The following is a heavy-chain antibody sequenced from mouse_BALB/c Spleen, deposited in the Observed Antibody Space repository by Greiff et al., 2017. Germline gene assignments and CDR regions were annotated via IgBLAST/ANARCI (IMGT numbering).Heavy chain of an antibody. CDR1: GFAFSSYD. CDR3: ARSDGYPFAY. D-gene: IGHD2-3*01. CDR2: ISSGGGST. Sequence: EVKLEESGGGLVKPGGSLKLSCAASGFAFSSYDMSWVRQTPEKRLEWVAYISSGGGSTYYPDTVKGRFTISRDNAKNTLYLQMSSLKSEDTAMYYCARSDGYPFAYWGQGTLVTVSA. V-gene: IGHV5-12-1*01. J-gene: IGHJ3*01.